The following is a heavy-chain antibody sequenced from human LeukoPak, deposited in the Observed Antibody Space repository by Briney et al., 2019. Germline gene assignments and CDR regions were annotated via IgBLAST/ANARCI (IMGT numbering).Heavy chain of an antibody. J-gene: IGHJ3*02. CDR1: GGSISSSSYY. V-gene: IGHV4-39*01. D-gene: IGHD3-22*01. CDR2: IYYSGST. Sequence: SETLSLTCTVSGGSISSSSYYWGWIRQPRGKGLEWIGSIYYSGSTYYNPSLKSRVTISVDTSKNQFSLKLSSVTAADTAVYYCARPPYHSSGYYDQDDAFDIWDQGTMVTVSS. CDR3: ARPPYHSSGYYDQDDAFDI.